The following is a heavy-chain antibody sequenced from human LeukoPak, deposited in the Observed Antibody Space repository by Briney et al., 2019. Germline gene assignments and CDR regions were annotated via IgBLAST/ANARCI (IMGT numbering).Heavy chain of an antibody. CDR1: GFTFSSYS. CDR3: ARDRYDILTTDPSSPYYYGMDV. V-gene: IGHV3-21*01. J-gene: IGHJ6*02. D-gene: IGHD3-9*01. CDR2: ISSSSSYI. Sequence: GGSLRLSCAASGFTFSSYSMNWVRQAPGKGLEWVSSISSSSSYIYYADSVKGRFTISRDNDKNSLYLQMNSLRAEDTAVYYCARDRYDILTTDPSSPYYYGMDVWGQGTTVTVSS.